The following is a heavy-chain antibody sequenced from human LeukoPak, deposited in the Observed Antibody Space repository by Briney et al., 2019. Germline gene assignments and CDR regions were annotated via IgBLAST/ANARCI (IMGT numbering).Heavy chain of an antibody. J-gene: IGHJ6*03. D-gene: IGHD4/OR15-4a*01. CDR3: ASEGANYAQYYYYYYMDV. CDR2: ISWNSGSI. Sequence: GGSLRLSCAASGFTFDDYAMHWVRQAPGKGLEWVSGISWNSGSIGYADSVKGRFTISRDNAKNSLYLQMNSLRAEDTALYYCASEGANYAQYYYYYYMDVWGKGTTVTVSS. V-gene: IGHV3-9*01. CDR1: GFTFDDYA.